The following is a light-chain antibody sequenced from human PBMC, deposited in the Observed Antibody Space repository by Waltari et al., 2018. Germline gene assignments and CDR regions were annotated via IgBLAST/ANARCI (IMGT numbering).Light chain of an antibody. Sequence: IMLTQSPGTLSLSPGERATLSCRASQSVGRTLAWYQKRPGQAPRLLIYGASNRATAIPDRFSGSGSWTDFSLTISRLEPEDFAVYYCQHYLRLPVTFGQGTTVEIK. CDR3: QHYLRLPVT. V-gene: IGKV3-20*01. CDR2: GAS. J-gene: IGKJ1*01. CDR1: QSVGRT.